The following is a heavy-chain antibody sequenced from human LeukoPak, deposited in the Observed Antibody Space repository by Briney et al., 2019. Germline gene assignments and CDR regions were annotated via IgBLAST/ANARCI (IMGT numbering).Heavy chain of an antibody. J-gene: IGHJ4*02. V-gene: IGHV3-7*01. CDR1: GFTFSMYW. D-gene: IGHD2-21*02. Sequence: GGSLRLSCAASGFTFSMYWMSWVRQAPGKGLEWVANIKQDGSEKYYVDSVKGRFTISRDNSKNTLYLQMNSLRAEDTAVYYCAKDLGVTPSPFDYWGQGTLVTVSS. CDR2: IKQDGSEK. CDR3: AKDLGVTPSPFDY.